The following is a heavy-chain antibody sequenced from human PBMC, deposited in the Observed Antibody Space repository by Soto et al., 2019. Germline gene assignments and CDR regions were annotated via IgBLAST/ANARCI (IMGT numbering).Heavy chain of an antibody. CDR3: AKLSGSGSYVFALRIYGMDV. CDR2: ISGSGGST. V-gene: IGHV3-23*01. J-gene: IGHJ6*02. Sequence: GGSLRLSCAASGFTFSSYAMSWVRQAPGKGLEWVSAISGSGGSTYYADSVKGRFTISRDNSKNTLYLQMNSLRAEDTAVYYCAKLSGSGSYVFALRIYGMDVWGQGTTVTVSS. CDR1: GFTFSSYA. D-gene: IGHD3-10*01.